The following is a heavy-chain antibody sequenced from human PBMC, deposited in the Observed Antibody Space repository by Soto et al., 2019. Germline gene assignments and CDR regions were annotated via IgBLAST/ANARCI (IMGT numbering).Heavy chain of an antibody. D-gene: IGHD3-3*01. CDR1: GFSLSTSGVG. CDR3: AHSGVGRSYDFWSEGSYYFDY. CDR2: IYWNDDK. Sequence: QITLKESGPTLVKPTQTLTLTCTFSGFSLSTSGVGVGWIRQPPGKALEWLALIYWNDDKRYSPSLKSRLTITKDTSKNQVVLTMTNMDPVDTATYYCAHSGVGRSYDFWSEGSYYFDYWGQGTLVTVSS. V-gene: IGHV2-5*01. J-gene: IGHJ4*02.